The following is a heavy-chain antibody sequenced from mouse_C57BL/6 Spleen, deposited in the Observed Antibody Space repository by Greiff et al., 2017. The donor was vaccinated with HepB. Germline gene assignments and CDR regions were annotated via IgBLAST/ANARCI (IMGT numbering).Heavy chain of an antibody. Sequence: QVQLQQPGAELVKPGASVKLSCKASGYTFTSYWMQWVKQRPGQGLEWIGEIDPSDSYTNYNQKFKGKATLTVDTSSSTAYMQLSSLTSEDSAVYYCARSTGSYSNYLDYWGQGTTLTVSS. CDR2: IDPSDSYT. CDR1: GYTFTSYW. V-gene: IGHV1-50*01. J-gene: IGHJ2*01. D-gene: IGHD2-5*01. CDR3: ARSTGSYSNYLDY.